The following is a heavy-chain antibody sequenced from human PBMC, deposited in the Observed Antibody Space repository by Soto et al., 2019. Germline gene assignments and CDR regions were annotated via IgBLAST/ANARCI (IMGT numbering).Heavy chain of an antibody. CDR1: GFTFRSYV. J-gene: IGHJ1*01. D-gene: IGHD3-16*01. CDR3: ARWGTTGGLDV. V-gene: IGHV3-30*19. CDR2: TSYDGRDK. Sequence: QVQLVESGGGVVQPGTSLRVSCVGSGFTFRSYVIHWVRQAPGKGLEWVALTSYDGRDKYYADSVRGRFTISRDNSRNTVHLQMDSLKLEDTALYYCARWGTTGGLDVWGQGTLVSVSS.